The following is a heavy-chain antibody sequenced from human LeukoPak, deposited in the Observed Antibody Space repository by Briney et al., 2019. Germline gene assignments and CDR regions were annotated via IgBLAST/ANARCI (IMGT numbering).Heavy chain of an antibody. CDR3: ARMSQGAFDI. J-gene: IGHJ3*02. CDR2: IYSGGSR. Sequence: GGSLRLSCAASGFTVSSNYMSWVRQAPGKGLEWVSVIYSGGSRYYADSVKGRFTISRDNSKNTMYLQMNSLRAEDTAVYYCARMSQGAFDIWGQGTMVTVSS. CDR1: GFTVSSNY. V-gene: IGHV3-53*01.